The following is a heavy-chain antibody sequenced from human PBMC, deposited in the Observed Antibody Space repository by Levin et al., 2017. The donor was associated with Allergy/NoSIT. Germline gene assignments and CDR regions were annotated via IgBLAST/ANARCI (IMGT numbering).Heavy chain of an antibody. J-gene: IGHJ3*02. Sequence: GGSLRLSCAASGFSVSNFWMSWVRQAPGKGLEWVGRLTSKTAGGTADYVAPVRGRFTISRDDSKNTLYLQMNSLTTEDTALYYGTSSLVAGAFSIWGQGTRVTVSS. CDR3: TSSLVAGAFSI. V-gene: IGHV3-15*01. CDR2: LTSKTAGGTA. D-gene: IGHD6-19*01. CDR1: GFSVSNFW.